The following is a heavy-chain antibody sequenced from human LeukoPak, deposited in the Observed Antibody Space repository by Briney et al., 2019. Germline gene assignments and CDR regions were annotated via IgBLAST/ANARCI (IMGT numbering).Heavy chain of an antibody. CDR2: IKQDGREK. J-gene: IGHJ4*02. CDR1: ALTLSSYW. V-gene: IGHV3-7*01. Sequence: GGSRSLAWALAALTLSSYWMRWVRHAPGEGLGWLANIKQDGREKYYADSVKGRFTNTRDNAKTSLYLQMNSPRAEDTAVYYCARVGSGPRVLAWFRRHPNFFDYWGQGTLVTVSS. CDR3: ARVGSGPRVLAWFRRHPNFFDY. D-gene: IGHD3-3*01.